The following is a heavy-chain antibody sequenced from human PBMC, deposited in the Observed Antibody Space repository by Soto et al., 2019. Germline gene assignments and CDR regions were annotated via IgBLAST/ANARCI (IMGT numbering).Heavy chain of an antibody. Sequence: DVTMRLSCAASGITFSSYSMSWIRQAPGRGLQWLPHIHENGHFEFYVDSVKGRFTFSRYDALDSLYLQMHNLRAEDTAMYYYARDVGVPINYRFDYLGQGSLFTVAS. J-gene: IGHJ4*02. CDR3: ARDVGVPINYRFDY. V-gene: IGHV3-7*03. CDR2: IHENGHFE. CDR1: GITFSSYS. D-gene: IGHD2-15*01.